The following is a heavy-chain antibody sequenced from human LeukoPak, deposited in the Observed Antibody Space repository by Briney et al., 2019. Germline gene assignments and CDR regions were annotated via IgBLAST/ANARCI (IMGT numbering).Heavy chain of an antibody. CDR2: ISGSGGST. D-gene: IGHD3-16*02. CDR1: GFTFSSYA. V-gene: IGHV3-23*01. Sequence: PGGSLRLSCAASGFTFSSYAMSWVRQAPGKGLEWVSAISGSGGSTYYADSVKGRSTISRDNSKNTLYLQMNSLRAEDTAVYYCAKASDYVWGSYRPWDYWGQGTLVTVSS. J-gene: IGHJ4*02. CDR3: AKASDYVWGSYRPWDY.